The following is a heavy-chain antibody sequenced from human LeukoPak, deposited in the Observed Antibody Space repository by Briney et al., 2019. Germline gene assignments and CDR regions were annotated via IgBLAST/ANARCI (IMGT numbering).Heavy chain of an antibody. CDR2: IYYSGST. V-gene: IGHV4-59*01. CDR1: GGSISSYY. CDR3: ARLTRRSGNYFEN. D-gene: IGHD1-1*01. J-gene: IGHJ4*02. Sequence: PSGTLSLTCTVSGGSISSYYWSWIRQPPGKGLEWIGYIYYSGSTNYNPSLKSRVTISVDTSKNQFSLKLSSVTAADTAVYYCARLTRRSGNYFENWGQGTLVTVSS.